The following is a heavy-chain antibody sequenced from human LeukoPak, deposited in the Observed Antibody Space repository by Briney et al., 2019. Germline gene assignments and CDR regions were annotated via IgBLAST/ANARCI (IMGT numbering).Heavy chain of an antibody. CDR1: GFTFSSYA. J-gene: IGHJ4*02. CDR2: ISGSGGST. Sequence: GGSLRLSCAASGFTFSSYAMSWVRQAPGKGLEWVSAISGSGGSTYYADSVKGRFTISRDNSKNTLYLQMNSLRAEDTAVYYCARKYYYGSGSYYAFDYWGQGTLVTVSS. V-gene: IGHV3-23*01. D-gene: IGHD3-10*01. CDR3: ARKYYYGSGSYYAFDY.